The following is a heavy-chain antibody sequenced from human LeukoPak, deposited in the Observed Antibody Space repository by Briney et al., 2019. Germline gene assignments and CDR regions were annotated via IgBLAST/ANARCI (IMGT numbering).Heavy chain of an antibody. Sequence: NPSETLSLTCTVPRGSISSYYWTGIRQPPGKGLEWIGYIYYSGSTNYNPSLKSRVTISVHTSKNQFSLKLGSVTAADTALYYCARELASYYYDSSGYLSGGYYYYYMDVWGKGTTVTISS. J-gene: IGHJ6*03. V-gene: IGHV4-59*01. CDR2: IYYSGST. CDR1: RGSISSYY. CDR3: ARELASYYYDSSGYLSGGYYYYYMDV. D-gene: IGHD3-22*01.